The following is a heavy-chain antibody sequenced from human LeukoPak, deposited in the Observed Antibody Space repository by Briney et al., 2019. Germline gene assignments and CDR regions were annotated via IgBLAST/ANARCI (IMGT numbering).Heavy chain of an antibody. CDR2: ISASGGDT. CDR1: GFSFSTYS. J-gene: IGHJ5*02. Sequence: GGSLRLSCAASGFSFSTYSFSWVRQAPGKGLEWVSGISASGGDTFYADSVKGRFTISRENSKNTLSLQMNSLRVEDTAIYYCAKDVRRCNGACTWGQGTLVAVSS. V-gene: IGHV3-23*01. D-gene: IGHD2-8*01. CDR3: AKDVRRCNGACT.